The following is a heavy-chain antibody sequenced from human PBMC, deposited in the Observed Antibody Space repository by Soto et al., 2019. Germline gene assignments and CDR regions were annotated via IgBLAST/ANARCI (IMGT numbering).Heavy chain of an antibody. CDR2: IYYTGST. CDR1: GGSVSSGGYY. J-gene: IGHJ4*02. Sequence: SETLSLTCTVSGGSVSSGGYYWSWIRQPPGKGLEWIGYIYYTGSTNYSPSFKNRVTISLDTSKNQFSLKLNTMTAADTAVYYCASSHITMISYFDYWGQGTLVTVSS. V-gene: IGHV4-61*08. D-gene: IGHD3-22*01. CDR3: ASSHITMISYFDY.